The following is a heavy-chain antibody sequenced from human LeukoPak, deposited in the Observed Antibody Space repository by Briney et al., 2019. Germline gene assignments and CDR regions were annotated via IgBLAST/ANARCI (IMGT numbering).Heavy chain of an antibody. CDR2: IKKDGSEK. D-gene: IGHD2-2*01. J-gene: IGHJ6*04. CDR3: ATFAGVVPCGLLL. Sequence: GGAVRLSCVASGFTSSAFWMSWVRRPPGKGLEWVANIKKDGSEKEYVDSVKGRFSIFRDNAKNSVYLQMNSLRAEDTAVYYCATFAGVVPCGLLLWGKGTTGIVSS. CDR1: GFTSSAFW. V-gene: IGHV3-7*01.